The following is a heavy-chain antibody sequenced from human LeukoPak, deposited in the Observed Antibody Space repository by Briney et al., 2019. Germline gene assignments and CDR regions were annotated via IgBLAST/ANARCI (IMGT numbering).Heavy chain of an antibody. CDR1: GFTFDDYA. CDR2: ISWNSGSI. V-gene: IGHV3-9*01. Sequence: GGSLRLSCAASGFTFDDYAMHWVRQAPGKGLEWVSGISWNSGSIGYADSVKGRFTISRDNAKNSLYLQMNSLRAEDTALYYCAKDTGLWFGELFSYFDYWGQGTLVTVSS. CDR3: AKDTGLWFGELFSYFDY. D-gene: IGHD3-10*01. J-gene: IGHJ4*02.